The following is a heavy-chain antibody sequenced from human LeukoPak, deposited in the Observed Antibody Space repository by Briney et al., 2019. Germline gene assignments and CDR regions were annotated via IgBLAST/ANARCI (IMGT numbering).Heavy chain of an antibody. CDR1: GFTFSSYW. CDR3: ARDSSRGTIQH. D-gene: IGHD6-13*01. J-gene: IGHJ1*01. CDR2: IKQDGSEK. Sequence: PGGSLRLSCAASGFTFSSYWMSWVRQAPGKGLEWVANIKQDGSEKYYVGSVKGRFTISRDNAKNSLYLQMNSLRAEDTAVYYCARDSSRGTIQHWGQGTLATVSS. V-gene: IGHV3-7*01.